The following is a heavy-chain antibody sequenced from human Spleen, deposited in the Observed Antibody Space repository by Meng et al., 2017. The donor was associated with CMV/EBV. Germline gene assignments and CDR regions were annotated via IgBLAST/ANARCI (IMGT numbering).Heavy chain of an antibody. J-gene: IGHJ4*02. CDR3: AKDRGRDGYNWYFDY. CDR1: GFIVSTNY. Sequence: GGSLRLSCAASGFIVSTNYMSWVRQAPGKGLECVSAISGSGGSTYYADSVKGRFTISRDNSKNTLYLQMNSLRAEDTAVYYCAKDRGRDGYNWYFDYWGQGTLVTVSS. CDR2: ISGSGGST. D-gene: IGHD5-24*01. V-gene: IGHV3-23*01.